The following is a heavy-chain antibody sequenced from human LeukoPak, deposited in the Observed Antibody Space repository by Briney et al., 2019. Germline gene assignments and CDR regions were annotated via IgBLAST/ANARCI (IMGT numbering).Heavy chain of an antibody. CDR2: IIPIFGTA. Sequence: ASVKVSCKASGGTFSRYAISWVRQAPGQGLEWMGGIIPIFGTANYAQKFQGRVTITTDESTSTAYMELSSLRSEDTAVYYCARTRTSRIGYYYYMDVWGKGTTVTVSS. D-gene: IGHD3-16*02. V-gene: IGHV1-69*05. J-gene: IGHJ6*03. CDR3: ARTRTSRIGYYYYMDV. CDR1: GGTFSRYA.